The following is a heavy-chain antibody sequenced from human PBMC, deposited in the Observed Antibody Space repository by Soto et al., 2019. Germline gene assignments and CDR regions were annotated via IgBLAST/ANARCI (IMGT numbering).Heavy chain of an antibody. Sequence: RLSCAASGFTVSSNYMSWVRQAPGKGLEWVSVIYSGGSTYYADSVKGRFTISRDNSKNTLYLQMNSLRAEDTAVYYCARDRWSSSTGYSSSWGQGTLVTVSS. CDR1: GFTVSSNY. CDR2: IYSGGST. V-gene: IGHV3-53*01. D-gene: IGHD6-13*01. J-gene: IGHJ4*02. CDR3: ARDRWSSSTGYSSS.